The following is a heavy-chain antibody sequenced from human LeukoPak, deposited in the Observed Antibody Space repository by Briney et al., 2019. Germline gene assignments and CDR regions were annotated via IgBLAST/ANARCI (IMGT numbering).Heavy chain of an antibody. D-gene: IGHD6-6*01. CDR1: GFTFSNAW. CDR2: ISSSSSYI. J-gene: IGHJ4*02. CDR3: ARDLRPSSIAARPIDY. V-gene: IGHV3-21*01. Sequence: GGSLRLSCAASGFTFSNAWMSWVRQAPGKGLEWVSSISSSSSYIYYADSVKGRFTISRDNAKNSLYLQMNSLRAENTAVYYCARDLRPSSIAARPIDYWGQGTLVTVSS.